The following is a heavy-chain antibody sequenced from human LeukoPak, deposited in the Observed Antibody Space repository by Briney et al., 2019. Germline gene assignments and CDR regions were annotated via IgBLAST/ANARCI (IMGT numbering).Heavy chain of an antibody. Sequence: PSQTLSLTCTVSGGLISSGSYYWSWIRQPAGKGLEWIGRMYTSGSTNYNPSLKSRVTISIETSKNQFSLKLSSVTAADTAVYYCASLTDYGTFDYWGQGTLVTVSS. V-gene: IGHV4-61*02. J-gene: IGHJ4*02. CDR1: GGLISSGSYY. CDR2: MYTSGST. D-gene: IGHD4-17*01. CDR3: ASLTDYGTFDY.